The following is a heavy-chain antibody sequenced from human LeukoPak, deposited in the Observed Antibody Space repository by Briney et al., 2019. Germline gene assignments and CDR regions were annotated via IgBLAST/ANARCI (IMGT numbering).Heavy chain of an antibody. Sequence: GGSLRLSCAASGFTFSDYYMSWIRQAPGKGLEWVSYISSSGSTIYYADSVKGRFTTSRDNAKNSLYLQVNSLRAEDTAVYYCARPPLYDAFDIWGQGTMVTVSS. J-gene: IGHJ3*02. V-gene: IGHV3-11*01. CDR2: ISSSGSTI. CDR1: GFTFSDYY. CDR3: ARPPLYDAFDI.